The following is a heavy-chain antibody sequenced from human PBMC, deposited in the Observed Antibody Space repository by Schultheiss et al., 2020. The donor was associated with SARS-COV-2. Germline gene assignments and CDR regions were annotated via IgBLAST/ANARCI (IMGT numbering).Heavy chain of an antibody. Sequence: KISCKASGYTFTSYAMHWVRQAPGQRLEWMGGIIPIFGTANYAQKFQGRVTITADESTSTAYMELSSLRSEDTAVYYCARDLGYSSSYNNYYYYYGMDVWGQGTTVTVSS. CDR2: IIPIFGTA. CDR3: ARDLGYSSSYNNYYYYYGMDV. J-gene: IGHJ6*02. V-gene: IGHV1-69*01. CDR1: GYTFTSYA. D-gene: IGHD6-13*01.